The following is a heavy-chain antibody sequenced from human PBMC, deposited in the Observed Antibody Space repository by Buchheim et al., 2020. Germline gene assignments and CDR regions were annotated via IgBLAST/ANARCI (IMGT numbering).Heavy chain of an antibody. CDR3: ARGLDSSGWFRLERSDY. CDR1: GGSFSGYY. J-gene: IGHJ4*02. Sequence: QVQLQQWGAGLLKPSETLSLTCAVYGGSFSGYYWSWIRQPPGKGLEWIGEINHSGSTNYNPSLKSRVTISVDTSKNQFSLKLSSVTAADTAVYYCARGLDSSGWFRLERSDYWGQGTL. V-gene: IGHV4-34*01. CDR2: INHSGST. D-gene: IGHD6-19*01.